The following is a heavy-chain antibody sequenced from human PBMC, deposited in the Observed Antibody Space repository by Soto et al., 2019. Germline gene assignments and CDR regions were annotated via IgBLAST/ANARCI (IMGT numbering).Heavy chain of an antibody. J-gene: IGHJ5*02. D-gene: IGHD3-10*01. CDR2: ISGSGGST. CDR3: AKDGVIGITMVRGVKS. Sequence: GGSLRLSCAASGFTFSSYAMSWVRQAPGKGLEWVSAISGSGGSTYYADSVKGRFTISRDNSKNTLYLQMNSLRAEDTAVYYCAKDGVIGITMVRGVKSWGQGTLVTVSS. CDR1: GFTFSSYA. V-gene: IGHV3-23*01.